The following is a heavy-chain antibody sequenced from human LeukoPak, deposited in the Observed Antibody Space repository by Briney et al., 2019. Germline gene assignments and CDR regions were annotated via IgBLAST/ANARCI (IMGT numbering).Heavy chain of an antibody. J-gene: IGHJ4*02. CDR2: INHSGRP. CDR1: GGSFSGYY. CDR3: ARGIAVAGFSF. V-gene: IGHV4-34*01. D-gene: IGHD6-19*01. Sequence: PSETLSLTCAVYGGSFSGYYWSWIRQPPGKGLEWSGEINHSGRPNYNPSLKSRVTISVDTSKNQFSLKLSSVTAADTAVYYCARGIAVAGFSFWGQGTLVTVSS.